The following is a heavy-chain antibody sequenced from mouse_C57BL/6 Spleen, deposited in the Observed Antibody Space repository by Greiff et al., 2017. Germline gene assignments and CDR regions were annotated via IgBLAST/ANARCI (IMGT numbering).Heavy chain of an antibody. CDR2: ISSGSSTS. CDR1: GFTFSDYG. D-gene: IGHD1-1*01. CDR3: ASPYGSSYNYYAMDY. V-gene: IGHV5-17*01. J-gene: IGHJ4*01. Sequence: EVKLQESGGGLVKPGGSLKLSCAASGFTFSDYGMHWVRQAPEKGLEWVAYISSGSSTSYYADTVKGRFTISRDNAKNTLFLQMTSLRSEDTAMYYCASPYGSSYNYYAMDYWGQGTSVTVSS.